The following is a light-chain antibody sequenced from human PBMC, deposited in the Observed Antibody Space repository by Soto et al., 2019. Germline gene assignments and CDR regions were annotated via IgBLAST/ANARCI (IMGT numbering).Light chain of an antibody. CDR1: SSDVGSYNL. J-gene: IGLJ1*01. V-gene: IGLV2-23*02. CDR2: EVS. Sequence: QSVLTQPASVSGSPGQSITISCTGTSSDVGSYNLVSWYQQHPGKAPKLMIYEVSKRPSGVSNRFSGSKSGNTASLTISGLQSEDEADYYCCSYAGSSIFFGTGTKVPVL. CDR3: CSYAGSSIF.